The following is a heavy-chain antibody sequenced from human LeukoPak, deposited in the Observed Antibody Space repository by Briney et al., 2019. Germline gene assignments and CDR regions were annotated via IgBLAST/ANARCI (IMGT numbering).Heavy chain of an antibody. CDR1: GYSISSGYY. CDR2: IYHSGST. D-gene: IGHD6-13*01. V-gene: IGHV4-38-2*01. Sequence: SETLSLTCAVSGYSISSGYYWGWIRQPPGKGLEWVGSIYHSGSTYYNPSLKSRVTISVDTSKNQFSLKLSSVTAADTAVYYCARQRIAAAGPDYWGQGTLVTVSS. J-gene: IGHJ4*02. CDR3: ARQRIAAAGPDY.